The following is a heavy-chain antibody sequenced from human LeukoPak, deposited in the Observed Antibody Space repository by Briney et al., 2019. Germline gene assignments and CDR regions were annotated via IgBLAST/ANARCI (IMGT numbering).Heavy chain of an antibody. V-gene: IGHV3-21*01. CDR3: AGDPGSGYEVY. Sequence: GGSLRLSCAASGFTFSSYEMNWVRQAPGKGLEWVSSISSSSSYIYYADSVKGRFTISRDNAKNSLYLQMNSLRAEDTAVYYCAGDPGSGYEVYWGQGTLVTVSS. CDR2: ISSSSSYI. D-gene: IGHD5-12*01. J-gene: IGHJ4*02. CDR1: GFTFSSYE.